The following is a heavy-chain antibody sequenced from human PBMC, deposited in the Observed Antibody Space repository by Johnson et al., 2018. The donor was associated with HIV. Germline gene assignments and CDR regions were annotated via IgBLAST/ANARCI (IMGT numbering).Heavy chain of an antibody. CDR3: VREGGGEWEPPDAFDI. V-gene: IGHV3-30*04. D-gene: IGHD1-26*01. Sequence: QVQLVESGGGVVQPGRSLRLSCAASGFTFSSYTMHWVRQAPGKGLEWVAVISYHVNNKDYADSVKGRLTMSRDNSKNTVYLQMNSLRVEDTAMYYCVREGGGEWEPPDAFDIWGQGTMVTASS. CDR2: ISYHVNNK. CDR1: GFTFSSYT. J-gene: IGHJ3*02.